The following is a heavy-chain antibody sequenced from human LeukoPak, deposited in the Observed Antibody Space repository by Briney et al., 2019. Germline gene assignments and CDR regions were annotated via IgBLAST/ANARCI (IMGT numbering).Heavy chain of an antibody. J-gene: IGHJ4*02. V-gene: IGHV1-8*01. CDR3: ARRAVVMRGYDVSYYFDY. CDR2: MNPNSGNT. D-gene: IGHD5-12*01. Sequence: ASVKVSCKVSGYTLTELSMHWVRQATGQGLEWMGWMNPNSGNTGYAQKFQGRVTMTRYTSISTAYMELSSLRSEDTAVYYCARRAVVMRGYDVSYYFDYWGQGTLVTVSS. CDR1: GYTLTELS.